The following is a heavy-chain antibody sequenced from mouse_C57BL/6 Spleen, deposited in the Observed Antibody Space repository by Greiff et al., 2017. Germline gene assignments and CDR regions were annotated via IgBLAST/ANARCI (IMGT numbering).Heavy chain of an antibody. V-gene: IGHV1-7*01. J-gene: IGHJ1*03. D-gene: IGHD1-1*01. CDR1: GYTFTSYW. Sequence: VKLVESGAELAKPGASVKLSCKASGYTFTSYWLHWVKQRPGQGLEWIGYINPSSGYTKYNQKFKDKATLTADKSSSTAYMRLRRVTYEESAVYYCARGENRGSGPYWYFDVWGTGTTVTVS. CDR2: INPSSGYT. CDR3: ARGENRGSGPYWYFDV.